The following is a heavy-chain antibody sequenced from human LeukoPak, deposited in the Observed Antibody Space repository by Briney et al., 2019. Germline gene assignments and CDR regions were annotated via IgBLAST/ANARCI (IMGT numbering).Heavy chain of an antibody. CDR3: AFDYTNYQSFDY. CDR2: IIPGIGTT. Sequence: GASVKVSCKVSGGFFNSYAISWVRQAPGQGFEWMGGIIPGIGTTTYAETFQDRVAITADESTTTAYLDLTSLTSEDTVVYFCAFDYTNYQSFDYWGQGTLVTVSS. J-gene: IGHJ4*02. D-gene: IGHD4-11*01. CDR1: GGFFNSYA. V-gene: IGHV1-69*13.